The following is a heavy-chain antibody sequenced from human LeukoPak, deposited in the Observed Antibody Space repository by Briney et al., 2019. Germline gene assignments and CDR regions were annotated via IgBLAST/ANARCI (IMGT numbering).Heavy chain of an antibody. CDR1: GYSFTSYW. CDR2: IYPGDSDT. Sequence: GESLKISCKGSGYSFTSYWIGWVRQMPGKGLEWMGIIYPGDSDTRYSPSFQGQVTISADKSISTAYLQWSSLKASDTAMYYCARLLKNYYSSGSYYNVFYWGQGTLVTVSS. J-gene: IGHJ4*02. V-gene: IGHV5-51*01. CDR3: ARLLKNYYSSGSYYNVFY. D-gene: IGHD3-10*01.